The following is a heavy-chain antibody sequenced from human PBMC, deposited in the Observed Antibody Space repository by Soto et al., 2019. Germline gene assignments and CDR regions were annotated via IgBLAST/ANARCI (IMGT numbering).Heavy chain of an antibody. CDR3: ATVDISTWIDGMDV. CDR1: GGTFSSSG. CDR2: IVPSLDTT. V-gene: IGHV1-69*04. Sequence: SVKVSCKASGGTFSSSGFSWVRQAPGQGLEWMGMIVPSLDTTNYAQKFQARVTISADKSTSTAYMELSSLRSEDTAVYYCATVDISTWIDGMDVWGQGTTVTVSS. J-gene: IGHJ6*02. D-gene: IGHD2-2*01.